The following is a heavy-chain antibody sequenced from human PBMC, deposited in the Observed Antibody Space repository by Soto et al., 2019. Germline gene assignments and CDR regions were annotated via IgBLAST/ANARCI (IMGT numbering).Heavy chain of an antibody. CDR1: GFTFSSYS. J-gene: IGHJ2*01. D-gene: IGHD2-15*01. V-gene: IGHV3-48*01. Sequence: EVQLVESGGGLVQPGGSLRLSCAASGFTFSSYSMNWVRQAPGKGLEWVSYISSSSSTIYYADSVKGRFTISRDNAKNSLYLQMNSLRAEDTAVYYCASTYCSGGSCYSLRYFDLWGRGTLVTVSS. CDR2: ISSSSSTI. CDR3: ASTYCSGGSCYSLRYFDL.